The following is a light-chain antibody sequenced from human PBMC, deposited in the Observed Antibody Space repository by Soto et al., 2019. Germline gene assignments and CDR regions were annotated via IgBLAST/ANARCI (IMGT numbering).Light chain of an antibody. CDR2: DAS. J-gene: IGKJ2*01. Sequence: DIQMTQSPSTLSASVGDRVTITCRASQSISSWLAWYQQKPGKAPKLLIYDASSLESGVPSRFSGSGSGTEFTLTIISLQPDGFATYYCQQYNSYSCTFGQGTELEIK. V-gene: IGKV1-5*01. CDR1: QSISSW. CDR3: QQYNSYSCT.